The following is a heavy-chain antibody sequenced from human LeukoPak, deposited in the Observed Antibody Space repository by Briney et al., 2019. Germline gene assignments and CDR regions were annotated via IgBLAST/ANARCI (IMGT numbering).Heavy chain of an antibody. D-gene: IGHD6-6*01. V-gene: IGHV3-21*01. CDR3: GRVGGRSKAAKGDAFDI. Sequence: GGSLGLSCAASGFTFSSYSMNWVRQAPGKGLEWVSSISSGSTYVYYAGSVQGRFTISRDNAQSSMYLQMNSLRAEDTAVYYCGRVGGRSKAAKGDAFDIWGQGTMVVVSS. CDR2: ISSGSTYV. CDR1: GFTFSSYS. J-gene: IGHJ3*02.